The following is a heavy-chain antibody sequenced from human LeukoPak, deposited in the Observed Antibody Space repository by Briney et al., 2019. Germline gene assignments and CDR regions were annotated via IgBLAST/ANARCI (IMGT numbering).Heavy chain of an antibody. CDR1: GGSISSSSYY. V-gene: IGHV4-39*07. CDR3: ARDGGDDSSGSDAFDI. D-gene: IGHD3-22*01. J-gene: IGHJ3*02. Sequence: KPSETLSLTCTVSGGSISSSSYYWGWIRQPPGKGLEWIGSIYYSGSTYYNPSLKSRVTISVDTSKNQFSLKLSSVTAADTAVYYCARDGGDDSSGSDAFDIWGQGTMVTVSS. CDR2: IYYSGST.